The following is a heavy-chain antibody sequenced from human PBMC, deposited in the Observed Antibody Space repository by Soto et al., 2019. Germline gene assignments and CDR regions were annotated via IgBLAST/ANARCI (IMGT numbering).Heavy chain of an antibody. D-gene: IGHD3-3*01. J-gene: IGHJ3*01. CDR3: AKELPYYDFWKASFDL. CDR2: ISGSGGSK. CDR1: GFTFSSYA. V-gene: IGHV3-23*01. Sequence: GGSLRLSCAASGFTFSSYAMSWVRQAPGKGLEWVAAISGSGGSKYYADPVKGRFTISRDNNKNTLYLLMNSLRADDTAVYYCAKELPYYDFWKASFDLWGQGTMVTVSS.